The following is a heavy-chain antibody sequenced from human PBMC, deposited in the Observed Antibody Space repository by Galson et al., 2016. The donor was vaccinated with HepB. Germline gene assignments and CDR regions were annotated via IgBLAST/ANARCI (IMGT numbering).Heavy chain of an antibody. CDR3: AQTEVGYCIAGTCYGLDY. CDR1: GYSVTKLP. V-gene: IGHV1-24*01. CDR2: FDPEQGEI. D-gene: IGHD2-15*01. J-gene: IGHJ4*02. Sequence: SVKVSCKVSGYSVTKLPLHWVRQAPGKGLKWMGGFDPEQGEIVYAQNFQGRFTMTEDASTDTVNMDLSSLTSEDTAVYYCAQTEVGYCIAGTCYGLDYWGQGTLVTVSS.